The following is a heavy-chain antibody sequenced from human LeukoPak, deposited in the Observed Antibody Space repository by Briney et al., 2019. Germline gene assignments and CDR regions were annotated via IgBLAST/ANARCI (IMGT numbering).Heavy chain of an antibody. V-gene: IGHV4-39*07. Sequence: SETLSLTCNVSGGSISTTSYYWGWIRQPPGKGLEWIGSIYYSGSTYYNPSLKSRVTISVDTSKNQFSLKLSSVTAADTAVYYCARHYIAVAGSPGWFDPWGQGTLVTVSS. J-gene: IGHJ5*02. CDR1: GGSISTTSYY. CDR3: ARHYIAVAGSPGWFDP. CDR2: IYYSGST. D-gene: IGHD6-19*01.